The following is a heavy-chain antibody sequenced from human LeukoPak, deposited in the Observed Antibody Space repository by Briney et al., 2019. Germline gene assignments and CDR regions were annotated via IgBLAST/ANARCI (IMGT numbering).Heavy chain of an antibody. CDR1: GYSFTSYW. V-gene: IGHV5-51*01. Sequence: GESLKISCKGSGYSFTSYWIGWVRQMPGKGLGWMGIIYPGDSDTRYSPSFQGQVTISADKSISTAYLQWSSLKASDTAMYYCARQRGRSYYYFDYWGQGTLVTVSS. CDR2: IYPGDSDT. CDR3: ARQRGRSYYYFDY. D-gene: IGHD1-26*01. J-gene: IGHJ4*02.